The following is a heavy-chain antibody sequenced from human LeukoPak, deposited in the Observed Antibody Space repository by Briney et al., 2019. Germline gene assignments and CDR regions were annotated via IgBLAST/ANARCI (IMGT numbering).Heavy chain of an antibody. V-gene: IGHV3-48*03. CDR3: ARDPYYGNYGGSYYLYKEG. CDR1: GFTFSSYE. Sequence: GGSLRLSCAASGFTFSSYEMNWVRQAPGKGLEWVSYISSSGSTIYYADSVKGRFTISRDNAKNSLYLQMNSLRAEDTAIYYFARDPYYGNYGGSYYLYKEGLGKGTTVTISS. D-gene: IGHD1-7*01. CDR2: ISSSGSTI. J-gene: IGHJ6*03.